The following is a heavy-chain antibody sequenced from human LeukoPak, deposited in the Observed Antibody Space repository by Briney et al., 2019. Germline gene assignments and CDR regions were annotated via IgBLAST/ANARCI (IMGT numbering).Heavy chain of an antibody. CDR2: INHSGST. Sequence: SETLSLTCAVYGGSFSDYYWSWIRQPPGKGLEWIGKINHSGSTSYNPSLRSRVTISVDTSKNQFSLKLSSVTAADTAVYYCVRGWSGDYDFWSGYSEEDWFDPWGQGTLVTVSS. CDR1: GGSFSDYY. J-gene: IGHJ5*02. CDR3: VRGWSGDYDFWSGYSEEDWFDP. V-gene: IGHV4-34*01. D-gene: IGHD3-3*01.